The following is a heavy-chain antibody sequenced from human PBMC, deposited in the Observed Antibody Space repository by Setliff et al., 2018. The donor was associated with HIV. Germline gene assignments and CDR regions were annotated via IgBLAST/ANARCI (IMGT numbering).Heavy chain of an antibody. CDR2: IHSGGST. CDR3: ARDPGYTSGSTFHFDY. Sequence: SETLPLTCSVSGASMSGFYWNWIRQPAGKGLEWIGRIHSGGSTNHNPSLKSRVTMSVDTSKNHFSLSLSSVTAADTAVYFCARDPGYTSGSTFHFDYWGQGTLVTVSS. D-gene: IGHD5-18*01. CDR1: GASMSGFY. V-gene: IGHV4-4*07. J-gene: IGHJ4*02.